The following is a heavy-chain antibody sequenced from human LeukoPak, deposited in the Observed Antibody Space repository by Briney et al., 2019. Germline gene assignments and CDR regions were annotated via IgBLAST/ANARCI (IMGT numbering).Heavy chain of an antibody. V-gene: IGHV3-48*01. J-gene: IGHJ6*03. CDR3: TRVRYIRGPDHFYMDV. CDR2: ISSSSSTI. D-gene: IGHD1-1*01. Sequence: GGSLRLSCAASGFTFSSYSMNWVRQAPGKGLEWVSYISSSSSTIYYADSVKGRFTISRENSKNTLYLQMNSLRTEDTAVYYCTRVRYIRGPDHFYMDVWGKGTTVTISS. CDR1: GFTFSSYS.